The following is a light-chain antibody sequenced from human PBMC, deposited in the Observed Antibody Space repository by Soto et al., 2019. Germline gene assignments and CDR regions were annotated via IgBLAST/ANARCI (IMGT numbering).Light chain of an antibody. CDR2: GAS. CDR1: QSVSGRY. J-gene: IGKJ1*01. Sequence: NVLTQSPGTLSLFPGERATLSCRASQSVSGRYLAWYQQRPGQAPRLLIYGASSRAIGIPDRFSGSGSGTDFSLTISRLEPEDFAVYYCQHYGSSPRTFGQGTKVEIK. CDR3: QHYGSSPRT. V-gene: IGKV3-20*01.